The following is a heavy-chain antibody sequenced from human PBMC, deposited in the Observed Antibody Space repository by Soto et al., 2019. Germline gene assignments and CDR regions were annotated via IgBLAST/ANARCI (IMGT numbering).Heavy chain of an antibody. J-gene: IGHJ4*02. CDR1: GYKITRYW. CDR2: IYPGDSDT. V-gene: IGHV5-51*01. CDR3: ASEDKSYGYVY. Sequence: PGECLKVSCKASGYKITRYWIGGVPQMPGKGLEWMGIIYPGDSDTRYSPSFQGQVTMSVDTSKNQFSLKLSSVTAADTAVYYCASEDKSYGYVYWGQGTLVTVSS. D-gene: IGHD5-18*01.